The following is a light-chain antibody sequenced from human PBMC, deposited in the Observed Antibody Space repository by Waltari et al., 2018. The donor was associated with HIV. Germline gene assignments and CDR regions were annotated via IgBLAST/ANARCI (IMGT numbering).Light chain of an antibody. V-gene: IGKV3-15*01. CDR3: QQYDNWLS. J-gene: IGKJ4*01. Sequence: VMTPSPTPLSWSPGEKATLSCRASQSVTSNLAWYQLKPGQAPRLLMYGASTRATGIPARFSGSGSGTEFTLTISSLQSEDFAVYVCQQYDNWLSFGGGTKVEIK. CDR1: QSVTSN. CDR2: GAS.